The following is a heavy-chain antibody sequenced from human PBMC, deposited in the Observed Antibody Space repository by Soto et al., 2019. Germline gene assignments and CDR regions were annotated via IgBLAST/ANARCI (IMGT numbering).Heavy chain of an antibody. CDR1: GFTFSSYG. Sequence: GESLKISCAASGFTFSSYGMHWVRQAPGKGLEWVAVISYDGSNKYYADSVKGRFTISRDNSKNTLYLQMNSLRAEDTAVYYCAKDGPPAYCSGGSCYSGYFDYWGQGTLVTVSS. D-gene: IGHD2-15*01. J-gene: IGHJ4*02. CDR2: ISYDGSNK. CDR3: AKDGPPAYCSGGSCYSGYFDY. V-gene: IGHV3-30*18.